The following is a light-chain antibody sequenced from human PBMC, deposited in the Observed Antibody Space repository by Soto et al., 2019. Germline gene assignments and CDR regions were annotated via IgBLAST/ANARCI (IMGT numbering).Light chain of an antibody. J-gene: IGLJ3*02. CDR2: EVG. Sequence: QSALTQPASVSGSPGQSITISCAGTSSDVGAYNYVSWYQQHPGKAPKLVIYEVGDRPSGVSNRFSGSKSGNTASLTISGLQAEDEADYYCSSYTSSTTQVFGRGTKVTVL. CDR1: SSDVGAYNY. CDR3: SSYTSSTTQV. V-gene: IGLV2-14*01.